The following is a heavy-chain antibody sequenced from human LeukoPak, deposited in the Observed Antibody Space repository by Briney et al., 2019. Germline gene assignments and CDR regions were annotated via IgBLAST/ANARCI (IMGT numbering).Heavy chain of an antibody. CDR1: GGSISSYY. J-gene: IGHJ5*02. CDR3: ARGEFSWFDP. Sequence: PSETLSLTCTVSGGSISSYYWSWLRQPPGKGLEWIGYIYYSGSTNYNPSLKSRVTISVDTSKNQFSLKLSSVTAADTAVYYCARGEFSWFDPWGQGTLVTVSS. D-gene: IGHD3-10*01. CDR2: IYYSGST. V-gene: IGHV4-59*01.